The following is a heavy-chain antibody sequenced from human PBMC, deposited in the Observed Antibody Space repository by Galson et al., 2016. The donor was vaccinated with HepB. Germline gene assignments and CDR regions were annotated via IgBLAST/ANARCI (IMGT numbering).Heavy chain of an antibody. CDR2: INTYTGNT. CDR3: ARLDTISWVDYGSEPYYFDY. D-gene: IGHD3-10*01. J-gene: IGHJ4*02. CDR1: GYTFNTYG. Sequence: SVKVSCKASGYTFNTYGITWVRQAPGQGLEWMGWINTYTGNTNYAQKFQGRVTMTTETSTSTAYMGLGSLTSDDTAVYYCARLDTISWVDYGSEPYYFDYWGQGTLVTVSS. V-gene: IGHV1-18*01.